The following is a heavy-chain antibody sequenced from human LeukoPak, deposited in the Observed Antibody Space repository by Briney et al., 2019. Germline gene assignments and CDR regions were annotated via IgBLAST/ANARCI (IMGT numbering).Heavy chain of an antibody. J-gene: IGHJ4*02. CDR3: ASPKSWELHGELY. D-gene: IGHD1-26*01. V-gene: IGHV3-30-3*01. CDR1: GFTFSSYA. Sequence: PGRSLRLSCAASGFTFSSYAMHWVRQAPGKGLEWVAVISYDGSNKYYADSVKGRFTISRDNSKNTLYLQMNSLRAEDTAVYYCASPKSWELHGELYWGQGTLVTVSS. CDR2: ISYDGSNK.